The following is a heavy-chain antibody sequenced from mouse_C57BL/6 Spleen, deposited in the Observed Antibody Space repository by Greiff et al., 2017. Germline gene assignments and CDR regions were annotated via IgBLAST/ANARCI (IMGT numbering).Heavy chain of an antibody. V-gene: IGHV2-6-1*01. D-gene: IGHD1-1*01. Sequence: VQRVESGPGLVAPSQSLSITCTVSGFSLTSYGVHWVRQPPGKGLEWLVVIWSDGSTTYNSALKSRLSISKDNSKSQVFLKMNRLQTDDTAMYYGARHDYYGSFYAMDYWGQGTSVTVSS. CDR3: ARHDYYGSFYAMDY. CDR2: IWSDGST. J-gene: IGHJ4*01. CDR1: GFSLTSYG.